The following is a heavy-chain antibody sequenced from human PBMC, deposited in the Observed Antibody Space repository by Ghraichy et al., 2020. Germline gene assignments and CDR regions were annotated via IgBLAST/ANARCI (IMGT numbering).Heavy chain of an antibody. CDR1: GGSISSYY. V-gene: IGHV4-59*08. Sequence: SEPLSLTCTVSGGSISSYYWSWIRQPPGKGLEWIGYIYYSGSTNYNPSLKSRVTISVDTSKNQFSLKLSSVTAADTAVYYCARALVVPAAMRGSYYYYGMDVWGQGTTVSVSS. CDR3: ARALVVPAAMRGSYYYYGMDV. J-gene: IGHJ6*02. CDR2: IYYSGST. D-gene: IGHD2-2*01.